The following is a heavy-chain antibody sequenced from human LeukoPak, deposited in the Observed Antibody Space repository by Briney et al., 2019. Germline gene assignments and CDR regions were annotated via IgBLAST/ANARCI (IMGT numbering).Heavy chain of an antibody. D-gene: IGHD1-1*01. CDR3: ARGLGNDGMDY. CDR1: GYTFTNYD. J-gene: IGHJ4*02. V-gene: IGHV1-8*01. Sequence: GASVKVSCKASGYTFTNYDINWVRQAAGHGLEWMGWMNPNIGNTVYAQKFQGRVTMTRHTSISTAYMELSSLRSEDTAVYYCARGLGNDGMDYWGQGTLVTVSS. CDR2: MNPNIGNT.